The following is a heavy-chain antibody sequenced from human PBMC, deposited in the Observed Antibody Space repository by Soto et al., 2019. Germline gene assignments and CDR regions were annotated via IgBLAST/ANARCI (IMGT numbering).Heavy chain of an antibody. CDR1: GGSISSYY. D-gene: IGHD2-21*02. CDR3: ARVGYCGGDCSFHDY. V-gene: IGHV4-59*01. Sequence: SETLSLTCTVSGGSISSYYWSWIRQPPGKGLEWIGYFYYSGSTNYNPSLKSRVTISVDTSKNQFSLKLSSVTAADTAVYYCARVGYCGGDCSFHDYWGQGTLVTVSS. CDR2: FYYSGST. J-gene: IGHJ4*02.